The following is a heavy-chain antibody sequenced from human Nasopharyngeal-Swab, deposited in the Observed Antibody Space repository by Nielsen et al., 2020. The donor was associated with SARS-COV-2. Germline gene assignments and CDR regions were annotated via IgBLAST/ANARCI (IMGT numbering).Heavy chain of an antibody. CDR1: GFTFSSYW. Sequence: GGSLRLSCAASGFTFSSYWMSWVRQAPGKGPEWVANMNQDGSEKYYLDSVKGRFTISRDNVKASVVLQMNSLRVEDSALCYCARGQWLVFRGQGTLVTVSS. CDR3: ARGQWLVF. J-gene: IGHJ4*02. V-gene: IGHV3-7*01. D-gene: IGHD6-19*01. CDR2: MNQDGSEK.